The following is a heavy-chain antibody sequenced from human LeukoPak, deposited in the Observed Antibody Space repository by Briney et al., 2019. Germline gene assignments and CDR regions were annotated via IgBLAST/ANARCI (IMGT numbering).Heavy chain of an antibody. CDR2: IRYDGSNK. V-gene: IGHV3-30*02. CDR1: GFTFSSYG. CDR3: ARALYYYDSSGYLASKNAFDI. J-gene: IGHJ3*02. D-gene: IGHD3-22*01. Sequence: QPGGSLRLSCAASGFTFSSYGMHWVRQAPGKGLEWVAFIRYDGSNKYYADSVKGRFTISRDNSKNTLYLQMNSLRAEDTAVYYCARALYYYDSSGYLASKNAFDIWGQGTMVTVSS.